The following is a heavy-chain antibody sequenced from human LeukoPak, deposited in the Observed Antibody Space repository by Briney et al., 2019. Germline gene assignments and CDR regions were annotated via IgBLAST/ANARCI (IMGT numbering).Heavy chain of an antibody. CDR2: SYSDGGR. J-gene: IGHJ4*02. Sequence: GGSLRLSCAASGFTFSTDHMSWVRQAPGKGLEWVAASYSDGGRSYAESVKGRFTISRDNSQNTLYLQMNSLRGEDTAVYYCARVWELSFDHWGQGTLVTVSS. D-gene: IGHD1-26*01. V-gene: IGHV3-53*01. CDR3: ARVWELSFDH. CDR1: GFTFSTDH.